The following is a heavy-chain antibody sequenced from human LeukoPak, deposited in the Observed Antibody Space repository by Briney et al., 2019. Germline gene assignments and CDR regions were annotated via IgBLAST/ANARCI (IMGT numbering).Heavy chain of an antibody. CDR1: GFTFSTYS. CDR2: ISSSSSYI. J-gene: IGHJ6*03. V-gene: IGHV3-21*01. D-gene: IGHD1-26*01. CDR3: ARAYSGTYGLGYYYMGV. Sequence: PGGSLRLSCAASGFTFSTYSMNWVRQAPGKVLEWVSSISSSSSYIYYADSVKGRFTISRDNAKKSLYLQMNSLRAEDTAVYYCARAYSGTYGLGYYYMGVWGKGTTVTVSS.